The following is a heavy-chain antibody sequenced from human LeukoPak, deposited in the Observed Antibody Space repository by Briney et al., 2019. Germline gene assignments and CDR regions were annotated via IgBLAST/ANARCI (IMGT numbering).Heavy chain of an antibody. Sequence: GGSLRLSCAASGFTFSSYGMHWVRQAPGKGLEWVAFIRYDGSNKYYADSVKGRFTISRDISKNTLYLQMNSLRAEDMAVYYCAKDGGQGADYWGQGTLVTVSS. D-gene: IGHD3-16*01. CDR3: AKDGGQGADY. CDR1: GFTFSSYG. V-gene: IGHV3-30*02. J-gene: IGHJ4*02. CDR2: IRYDGSNK.